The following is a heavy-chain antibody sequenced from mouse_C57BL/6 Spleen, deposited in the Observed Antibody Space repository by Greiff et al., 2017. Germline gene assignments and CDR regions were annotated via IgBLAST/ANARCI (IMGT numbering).Heavy chain of an antibody. CDR2: FHPYNDDT. Sequence: QVHVKQSGAELVKPGASVKMSCKASGYTFTTYPIEWMKQNHGKSLEWIGNFHPYNDDTKYNEKFKGKATLTVEKSSSTVYLELSRLTSDDSAVYYCARGVFITTVVPYFDYWGQGTTLTVSS. D-gene: IGHD1-1*01. J-gene: IGHJ2*01. CDR1: GYTFTTYP. CDR3: ARGVFITTVVPYFDY. V-gene: IGHV1-47*01.